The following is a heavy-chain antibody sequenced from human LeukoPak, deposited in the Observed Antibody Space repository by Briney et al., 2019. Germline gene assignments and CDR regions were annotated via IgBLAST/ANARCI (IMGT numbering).Heavy chain of an antibody. CDR2: IYYSGST. V-gene: IGHV4-59*01. D-gene: IGHD3-22*01. Sequence: PSETLSLTCTVSGGSMSSYYWSWIRQPPGKGLEWIGYIYYSGSTNYTPSLKSRVTISVDTSKNQFSLKLSTVTAADTAVYYCARVNYYDSSGYYYPEDWGQGTLVTVAS. J-gene: IGHJ4*02. CDR1: GGSMSSYY. CDR3: ARVNYYDSSGYYYPED.